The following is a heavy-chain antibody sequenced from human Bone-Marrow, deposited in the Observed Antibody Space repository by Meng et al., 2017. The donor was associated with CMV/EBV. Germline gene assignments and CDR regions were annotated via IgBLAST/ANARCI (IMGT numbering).Heavy chain of an antibody. D-gene: IGHD3-22*01. CDR1: GFTVSSNY. CDR3: ARSMYYYDSSGPYDY. J-gene: IGHJ4*02. V-gene: IGHV3-53*01. Sequence: GESLKISCAASGFTVSSNYMSWVRQAPGKGLEWVSVIYSGGSTYYADSVKGRFTISRDNSKNTLYLQMNSLRAEDTAVYYCARSMYYYDSSGPYDYWGQGTLVTVSS. CDR2: IYSGGST.